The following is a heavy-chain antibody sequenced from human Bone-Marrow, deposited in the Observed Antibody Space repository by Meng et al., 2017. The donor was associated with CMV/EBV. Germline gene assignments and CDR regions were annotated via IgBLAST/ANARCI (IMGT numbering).Heavy chain of an antibody. J-gene: IGHJ5*02. CDR3: ARGGFSASSPSDL. D-gene: IGHD6-6*01. CDR1: GFTVSSNY. V-gene: IGHV3-53*05. Sequence: GESLRLSCAASGFTVSSNYMSWVRQAPGKGLEWVSVIYSGGSTYYADSVKGRFTISRDNSKHTLYLQMTSLKSEDTALYYCARGGFSASSPSDLWGQGTLVTVSS. CDR2: IYSGGST.